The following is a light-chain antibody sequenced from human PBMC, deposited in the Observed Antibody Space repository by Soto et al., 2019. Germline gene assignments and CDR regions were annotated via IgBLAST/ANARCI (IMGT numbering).Light chain of an antibody. J-gene: IGKJ1*01. V-gene: IGKV1-5*01. Sequence: DIQMAQSPSTLSGSVGDRVTSTCRTSESISRWLAWYQQTPGKAPNLLIYDASSLESGVPSRFSGSGSGTDFTLTIRSLQPEDFATYYCQQYNTYSTFGQGTKVDI. CDR1: ESISRW. CDR2: DAS. CDR3: QQYNTYST.